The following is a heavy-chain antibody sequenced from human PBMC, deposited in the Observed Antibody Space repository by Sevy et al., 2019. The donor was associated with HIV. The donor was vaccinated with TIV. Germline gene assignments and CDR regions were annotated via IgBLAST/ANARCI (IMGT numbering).Heavy chain of an antibody. CDR2: ISGSSSYI. D-gene: IGHD6-19*01. CDR1: GFTFSSYS. J-gene: IGHJ3*02. CDR3: ARSIAVAGGDAFDI. V-gene: IGHV3-21*01. Sequence: GGSLRLSCAASGFTFSSYSMNWVRQAPGKGLEWVSTISGSSSYIHYADSVKGRFTSSRDNAKNSLYLQMNSLRAEDTAVYYCARSIAVAGGDAFDIWGQGTMVTVSS.